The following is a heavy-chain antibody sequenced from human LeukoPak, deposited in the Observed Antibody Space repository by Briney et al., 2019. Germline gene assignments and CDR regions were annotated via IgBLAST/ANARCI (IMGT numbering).Heavy chain of an antibody. CDR1: GYTFTGYY. D-gene: IGHD3-3*01. CDR3: ARDVRFLEWFFDY. J-gene: IGHJ4*02. Sequence: ASVKVSCKASGYTFTGYYMHWVRQAPGQGLEWMGWINPNSGGTSYAQKFQGRVTMTRDTSISTAYMELSRLRSDDTAAYYCARDVRFLEWFFDYWAREPWSPSPQ. CDR2: INPNSGGT. V-gene: IGHV1-2*02.